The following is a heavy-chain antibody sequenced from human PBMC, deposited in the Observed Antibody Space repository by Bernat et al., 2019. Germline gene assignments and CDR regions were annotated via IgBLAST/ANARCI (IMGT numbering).Heavy chain of an antibody. Sequence: VQLVESGGGVVQPGRSLRLSCAASGFTFSSYAMHWVRQAPGKGLEYVSAISSNGGSTYYADSVKGRFTISRDNSKNTLYLQMRAEDTAVYYCVKNYSNSYWGQGTLVTVSS. CDR1: GFTFSSYA. V-gene: IGHV3-64D*06. D-gene: IGHD4-11*01. J-gene: IGHJ4*02. CDR2: ISSNGGST. CDR3: VKNYSNSY.